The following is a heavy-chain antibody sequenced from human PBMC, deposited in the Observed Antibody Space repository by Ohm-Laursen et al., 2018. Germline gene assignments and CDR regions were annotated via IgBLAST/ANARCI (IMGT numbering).Heavy chain of an antibody. CDR1: GFTLTSYG. CDR2: TWAITGNT. Sequence: SLRLSCTASGFTLTSYGIHWVRQAPGKGLEWVAVTWAITGNTYYADSVKGRFTISRDHSRNTVYLQMNSLRAEDTAVYRCARGDITGANYFDDWGQGTPVTVSS. CDR3: ARGDITGANYFDD. J-gene: IGHJ4*02. V-gene: IGHV3-33*01. D-gene: IGHD1-14*01.